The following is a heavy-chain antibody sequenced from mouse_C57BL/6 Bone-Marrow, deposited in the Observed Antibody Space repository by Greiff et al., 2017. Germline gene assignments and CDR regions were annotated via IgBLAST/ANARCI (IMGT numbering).Heavy chain of an antibody. CDR1: GYSITSGYD. Sequence: DVKLVESGPGMVKPSPSLSLTCTVTGYSITSGYDWHWIRHFPGNKLEWMGYISYSGSTNYNPSLKSRTSITHDTSKNHFFLKLNSVTTEDTATYVCARARLWGYFDVWGTGTTVTVSS. D-gene: IGHD1-1*02. CDR2: ISYSGST. CDR3: ARARLWGYFDV. J-gene: IGHJ1*03. V-gene: IGHV3-1*01.